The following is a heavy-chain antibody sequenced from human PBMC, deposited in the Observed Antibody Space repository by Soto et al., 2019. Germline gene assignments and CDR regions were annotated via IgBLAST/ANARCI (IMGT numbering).Heavy chain of an antibody. V-gene: IGHV3-23*01. D-gene: IGHD2-2*01. CDR1: GFTFSNYA. Sequence: EVQLLESGGGLVQPGGSLRLSCAASGFTFSNYAMNWVRQAPGKGLEWVSVISGSGDSTYYADSVKGRFTISRDNSKNTLYLQMNSLRAEDTAIYYCARRGSRSYYDYWGQGTLVTVSS. CDR2: ISGSGDST. J-gene: IGHJ4*02. CDR3: ARRGSRSYYDY.